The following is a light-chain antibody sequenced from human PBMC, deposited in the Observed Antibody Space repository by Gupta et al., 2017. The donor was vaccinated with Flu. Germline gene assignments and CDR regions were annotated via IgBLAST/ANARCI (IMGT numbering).Light chain of an antibody. V-gene: IGKV3-20*01. J-gene: IGKJ2*01. Sequence: EIVLTHSPGTLSLSPGERATPPCRARPSVNNTVMTSYQRKHRQAPRLLIYGASSKATGIPDWCSGRGSGTVFTTTIRRLEDEYVAVYYCQHEGFTLYTFGRGTKVEIK. CDR2: GAS. CDR1: PSVNNTV. CDR3: QHEGFTLYT.